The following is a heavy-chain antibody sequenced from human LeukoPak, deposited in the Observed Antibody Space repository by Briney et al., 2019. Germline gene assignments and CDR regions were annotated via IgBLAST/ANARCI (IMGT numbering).Heavy chain of an antibody. CDR3: ARARNMVRGVITLVGGRDYYYYYMDV. Sequence: ASVKVSCKASGYTFTSYGISWVRQAPGQGLEWMGWISAYNGNTNYAQKLQGRVTMTTDTSTSTAYMELRSLRSDDTAVYYCARARNMVRGVITLVGGRDYYYYYMDVWGKGTTVTVSS. V-gene: IGHV1-18*01. CDR1: GYTFTSYG. CDR2: ISAYNGNT. J-gene: IGHJ6*03. D-gene: IGHD3-10*01.